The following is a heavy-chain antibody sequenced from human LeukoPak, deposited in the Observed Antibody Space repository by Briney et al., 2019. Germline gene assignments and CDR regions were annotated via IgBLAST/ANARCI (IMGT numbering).Heavy chain of an antibody. CDR2: ISGSGGST. CDR3: AKDGISSGAFDI. CDR1: GFTFSSYG. Sequence: PGGSLRLSCAASGFTFSSYGMSWVRQAPGKGLEWVSAISGSGGSTYYADSVKGRFTISRDNSKNTLYLQMNSLRAEDTAVYYCAKDGISSGAFDIWGQGTMVTVSS. D-gene: IGHD4-23*01. J-gene: IGHJ3*02. V-gene: IGHV3-23*01.